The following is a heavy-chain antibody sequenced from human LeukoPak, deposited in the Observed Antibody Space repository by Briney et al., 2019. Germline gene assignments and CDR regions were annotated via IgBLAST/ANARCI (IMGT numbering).Heavy chain of an antibody. CDR1: GFMFSVYG. D-gene: IGHD3-10*01. Sequence: GGSLRLSCVATGFMFSVYGMHWVRQAPGKGLEWVAVIWNDGSNKHYADSVKGRFTISRDNSKNTLYLQMNSLRAEDTAVYSCARASGPFDYWGQGTLVTVSS. CDR2: IWNDGSNK. CDR3: ARASGPFDY. J-gene: IGHJ4*02. V-gene: IGHV3-33*01.